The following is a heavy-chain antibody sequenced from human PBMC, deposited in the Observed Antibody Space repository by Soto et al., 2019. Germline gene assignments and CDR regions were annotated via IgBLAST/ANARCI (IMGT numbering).Heavy chain of an antibody. Sequence: SESRSLTCAVCGGSITSGAYYWTWIRQHPGKGLEWIAYIHYSGRTYYNPSLKSRFTISVDTSNNQFSLKLSSVTAADTAVYYCARYYFDSSGYSNWFDPWGQGTLVTVSS. CDR1: GGSITSGAYY. D-gene: IGHD3-22*01. J-gene: IGHJ5*02. CDR3: ARYYFDSSGYSNWFDP. CDR2: IHYSGRT. V-gene: IGHV4-31*11.